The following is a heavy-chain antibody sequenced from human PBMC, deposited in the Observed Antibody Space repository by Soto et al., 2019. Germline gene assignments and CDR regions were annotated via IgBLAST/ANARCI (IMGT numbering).Heavy chain of an antibody. V-gene: IGHV3-74*01. J-gene: IGHJ5*02. CDR3: ARVSTASWYGWFDP. Sequence: PGGSLRLSCAASGFTFSSYWMHWVRQVPGKGLVWVSRINSDGSSTSYAESVKGRFTISRDNTRNTLYLQMNSLRDEDTAVYHCARVSTASWYGWFDPWGQGTLVTVSS. D-gene: IGHD6-13*01. CDR1: GFTFSSYW. CDR2: INSDGSST.